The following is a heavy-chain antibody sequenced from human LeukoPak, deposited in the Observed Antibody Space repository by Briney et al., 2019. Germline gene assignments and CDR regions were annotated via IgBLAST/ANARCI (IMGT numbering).Heavy chain of an antibody. J-gene: IGHJ4*02. Sequence: SETLSLTCSVSGGPISSDYWRWIRQPPGKGVEWVGYIHYSGSTNYNPSLKSRVTISVDTSKHQFSLTLSSVTAADTAVYYCASSHRTTMVEYWGQGTLLAVSS. CDR2: IHYSGST. V-gene: IGHV4-59*08. CDR1: GGPISSDY. D-gene: IGHD3-10*01. CDR3: ASSHRTTMVEY.